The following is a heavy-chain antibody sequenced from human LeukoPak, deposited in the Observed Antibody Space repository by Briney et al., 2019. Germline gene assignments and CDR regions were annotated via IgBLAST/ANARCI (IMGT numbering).Heavy chain of an antibody. D-gene: IGHD3-16*01. CDR1: GFSLSTSGVG. Sequence: SGPTLVNPTQTLTLTCTFSGFSLSTSGVGVGWIRQPPGKALEWLALIQWDDDRRYSPSLKSRLTTTKDTSKNQVVLTMTNMDPADTATYYCAHLKDYVFDYWGQGTLVTASP. CDR2: IQWDDDR. J-gene: IGHJ4*02. CDR3: AHLKDYVFDY. V-gene: IGHV2-5*02.